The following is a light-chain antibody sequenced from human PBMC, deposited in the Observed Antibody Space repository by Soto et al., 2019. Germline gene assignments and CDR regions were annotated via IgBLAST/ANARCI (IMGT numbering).Light chain of an antibody. J-gene: IGKJ3*01. Sequence: AMQLTQSPSSLSAYVGDRVTIACPANLGINSALAWYHQKPGKAHKPLIYHASIFERCVPSRFSGSGSGTDFTLTFSTLQPEDFATYYCPQFNSYPRTFGPGTKVDIK. CDR1: LGINSA. CDR3: PQFNSYPRT. CDR2: HAS. V-gene: IGKV1-13*02.